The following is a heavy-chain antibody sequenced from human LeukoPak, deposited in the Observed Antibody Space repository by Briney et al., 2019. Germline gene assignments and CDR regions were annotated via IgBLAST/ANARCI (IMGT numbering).Heavy chain of an antibody. J-gene: IGHJ6*03. D-gene: IGHD6-13*01. Sequence: ASVKVSCKASGYTFTSYGISWVRQAPGQGLEWMGWISAYNGNTNYAQKLQGRVTMTTDTSTSTAYMELGSLRSDDTAVYYCARDYRRVAAADPYYYYYMDVWGKGTTVTVSS. CDR1: GYTFTSYG. V-gene: IGHV1-18*01. CDR2: ISAYNGNT. CDR3: ARDYRRVAAADPYYYYYMDV.